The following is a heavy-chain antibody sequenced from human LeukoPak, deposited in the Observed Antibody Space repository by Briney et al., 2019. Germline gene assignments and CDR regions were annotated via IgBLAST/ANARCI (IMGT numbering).Heavy chain of an antibody. D-gene: IGHD4-17*01. J-gene: IGHJ4*02. V-gene: IGHV3-30-3*01. CDR1: GFTFSSYA. CDR2: ISYDGSNK. Sequence: GRSLRLSCAASGFTFSSYAMHWVRQAPGKGLEWVAVISYDGSNKYYADSVQGRFTISRDNSKNTLYLQMNSLRAEDTAVYYCAREGGDYGDYLGYWGQGTLVTVSS. CDR3: AREGGDYGDYLGY.